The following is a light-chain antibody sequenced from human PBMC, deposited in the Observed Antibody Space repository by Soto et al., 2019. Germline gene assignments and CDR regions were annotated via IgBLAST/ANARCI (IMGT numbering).Light chain of an antibody. J-gene: IGLJ1*01. CDR3: CSYAGSSTYV. V-gene: IGLV2-23*02. Sequence: QSALTQPASVSGSPGQSITISCTGTSSDVGSYNLVSWYQQHPGKAPKVMIYEVSKRPSGVPNRFSGSKSGNTASLTISGLQAEDEADYYCCSYAGSSTYVSGTGTKVTVL. CDR1: SSDVGSYNL. CDR2: EVS.